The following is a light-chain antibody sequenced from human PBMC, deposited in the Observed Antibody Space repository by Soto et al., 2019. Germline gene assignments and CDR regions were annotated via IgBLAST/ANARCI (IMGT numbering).Light chain of an antibody. Sequence: QSVLTQPPSVSGAPGQRVTISCTGSSSNIGADYDVHWYQQFPGAAPKLLIYGNSKRPSGVPDRFSGSKSGTSASLAITGLQAEDEADYYCQSFDRSLNGYLFGPGTKLTVL. CDR2: GNS. CDR1: SSNIGADYD. V-gene: IGLV1-40*01. CDR3: QSFDRSLNGYL. J-gene: IGLJ1*01.